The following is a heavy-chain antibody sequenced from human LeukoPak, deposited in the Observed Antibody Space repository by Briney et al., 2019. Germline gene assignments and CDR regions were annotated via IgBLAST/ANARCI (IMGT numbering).Heavy chain of an antibody. Sequence: SVKVSCKASGYTFTTYAISWVRQAPGQGLEWVGRIVPILGTANYAQNFQGRVTITADRSTTTAYMELSSLRSEDTAVYYCARVPQGSSWPYYFDYWGQGTLVTVSS. D-gene: IGHD6-13*01. CDR3: ARVPQGSSWPYYFDY. J-gene: IGHJ4*02. CDR1: GYTFTTYA. V-gene: IGHV1-69*04. CDR2: IVPILGTA.